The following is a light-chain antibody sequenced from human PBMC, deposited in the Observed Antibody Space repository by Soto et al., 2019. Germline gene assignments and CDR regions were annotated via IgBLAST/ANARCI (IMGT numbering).Light chain of an antibody. CDR3: QQTFGPPRT. CDR1: RNINRY. Sequence: DVQVTQSPSSLSASVGDSVTITCRASRNINRYLNWYQQKAGQPPRLLIYAASGLPSGVSSRFSGSGSGTDFSLTIARLEADDVATYFCQQTFGPPRTFGQGTRVDIK. CDR2: AAS. V-gene: IGKV1-39*01. J-gene: IGKJ2*01.